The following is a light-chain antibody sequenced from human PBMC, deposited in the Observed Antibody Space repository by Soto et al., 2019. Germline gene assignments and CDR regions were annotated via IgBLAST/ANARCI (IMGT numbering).Light chain of an antibody. CDR3: HKYNSLPPT. Sequence: DFQLAQSPSSLSRSVGDRVTITCRASQHIMNDLAWYQQKPGKPPRLLISAASTLQSGVPSRFSASGFGTEFTLTISSLQPEDAATYYCHKYNSLPPTFGGGTKVDIK. V-gene: IGKV1-27*01. CDR1: QHIMND. CDR2: AAS. J-gene: IGKJ4*01.